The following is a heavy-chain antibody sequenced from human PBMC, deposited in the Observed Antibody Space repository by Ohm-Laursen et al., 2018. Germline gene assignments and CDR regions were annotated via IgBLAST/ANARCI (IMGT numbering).Heavy chain of an antibody. CDR2: ISGSGGST. D-gene: IGHD3-16*01. J-gene: IGHJ4*02. V-gene: IGHV3-23*01. Sequence: SLRLSCSASGFTFSDYYMSWIRQAPGKGLEWVSAISGSGGSTYYADSVKGRFTISRDKSKNTLYLQMNSLRVEDTAMYFCARDVPGIVASRGGGWGQGTLVTVSS. CDR3: ARDVPGIVASRGGG. CDR1: GFTFSDYY.